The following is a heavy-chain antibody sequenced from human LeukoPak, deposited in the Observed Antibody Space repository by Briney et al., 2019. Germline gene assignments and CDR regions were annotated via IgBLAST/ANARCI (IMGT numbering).Heavy chain of an antibody. CDR1: GFTFSSYA. J-gene: IGHJ4*02. V-gene: IGHV3-23*01. D-gene: IGHD5-18*01. Sequence: GGSLRLSCAASGFTFSSYAMSWVRQAPGKGLEWVSAISGSGGSTYYADSVKGRFTVSRDNSKNTLYLQMNSLRAEDTAVYYCAKGVTATPPYSYGLDYWGQGTLVTVSS. CDR2: ISGSGGST. CDR3: AKGVTATPPYSYGLDY.